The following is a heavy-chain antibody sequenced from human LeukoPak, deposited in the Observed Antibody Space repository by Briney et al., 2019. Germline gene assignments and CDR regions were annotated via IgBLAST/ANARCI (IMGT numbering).Heavy chain of an antibody. CDR2: IYHSGST. CDR3: ARSVIAAAINWFDP. CDR1: GGSISSGGYS. J-gene: IGHJ5*02. V-gene: IGHV4-30-2*01. Sequence: PSQTLSLTCAVSGGSISSGGYSWSWIRQPPGKGLEWIGYIYHSGSTYYNPSLKSRVTISVDTSKNQFSLKLSSVTAADTAVYYCARSVIAAAINWFDPWGQGTLVTVSS. D-gene: IGHD6-13*01.